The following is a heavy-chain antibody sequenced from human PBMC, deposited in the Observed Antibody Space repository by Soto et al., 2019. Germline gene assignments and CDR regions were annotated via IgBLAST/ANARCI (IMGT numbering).Heavy chain of an antibody. J-gene: IGHJ6*02. CDR3: ARRTSIVGAIYYYYGMDV. CDR2: IYYSGST. CDR1: GGSISSSSYY. V-gene: IGHV4-39*01. Sequence: SETLSLTCTVSGGSISSSSYYWGWIRQPPGKGLEWIGSIYYSGSTYYNPSLKSRVTISVDTSKNQFSLKLSSVTAADTAVYYCARRTSIVGAIYYYYGMDVWGQGTTVTVSS. D-gene: IGHD1-26*01.